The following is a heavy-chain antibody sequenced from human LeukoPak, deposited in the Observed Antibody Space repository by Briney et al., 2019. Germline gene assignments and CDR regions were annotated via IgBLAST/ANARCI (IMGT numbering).Heavy chain of an antibody. J-gene: IGHJ1*01. D-gene: IGHD1-26*01. Sequence: GGSLRLSCAESGFTFSSNGMHWVRQAPGKGLEWVAVIWFDGSDKHYADSVKGRFTISRDNSRNTLFLQMNSLRPEDTAVYYCAKDQLGESGSHFQHWGQGTLASVSS. CDR2: IWFDGSDK. CDR1: GFTFSSNG. V-gene: IGHV3-33*06. CDR3: AKDQLGESGSHFQH.